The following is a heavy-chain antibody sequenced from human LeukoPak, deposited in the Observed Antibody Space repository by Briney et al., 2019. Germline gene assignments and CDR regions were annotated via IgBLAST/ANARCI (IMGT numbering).Heavy chain of an antibody. CDR3: ARLEPPHRADSTTYDY. J-gene: IGHJ4*02. V-gene: IGHV5-51*01. CDR1: GYSFTSYW. Sequence: GESLKISCKGSGYSFTSYWIGWVRQMPGKGLEWMGIIYPGDSDTRYSPSFQGQVTITADKSISTAYLQWSSLKASVTAMYYCARLEPPHRADSTTYDYWGQGTLVTVSS. CDR2: IYPGDSDT. D-gene: IGHD2/OR15-2a*01.